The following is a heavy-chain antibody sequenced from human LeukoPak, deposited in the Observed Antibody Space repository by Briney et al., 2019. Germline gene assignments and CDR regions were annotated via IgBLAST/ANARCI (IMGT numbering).Heavy chain of an antibody. CDR1: GASISSGDYY. V-gene: IGHV4-61*02. CDR2: IYTSGST. Sequence: PSQTLPLICTVSGASISSGDYYWNWIPQPADKGLEWIGRIYTSGSTNYNPSLESRVTISVHTSKTQFSLILNSVTAADTAIYFCVRTYYDTKIPWDWGQGTLVTVSS. J-gene: IGHJ4*02. CDR3: VRTYYDTKIPWD. D-gene: IGHD3-22*01.